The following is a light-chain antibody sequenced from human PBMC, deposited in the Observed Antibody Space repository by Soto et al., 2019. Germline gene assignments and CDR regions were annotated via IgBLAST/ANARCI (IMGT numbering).Light chain of an antibody. CDR1: QSVSSN. CDR2: DAS. CDR3: QQRSNWPPIT. J-gene: IGKJ5*01. V-gene: IGKV3-11*01. Sequence: EIVMTQSPATVSVSPGERATLSCRASQSVSSNLAWYQQRPGQAPRLLIYDASNRATGIPARFSGSGSGTDFTLTISSLEPEDFAVYYCQQRSNWPPITFGQGTRLEIK.